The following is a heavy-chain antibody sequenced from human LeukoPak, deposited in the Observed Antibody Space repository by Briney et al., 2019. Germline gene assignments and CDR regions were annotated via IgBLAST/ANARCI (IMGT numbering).Heavy chain of an antibody. D-gene: IGHD6-13*01. J-gene: IGHJ4*02. Sequence: GGSLRLSCAASGFTFSSYSMNWVRQAPGKGLEWVSSISSSSSYIYYADSVKGRFTISRDNAKNSLYLQMNSLRAEDTAVYYCARAGTGIAAAPNDYWGQGTLVTVSS. V-gene: IGHV3-21*01. CDR3: ARAGTGIAAAPNDY. CDR1: GFTFSSYS. CDR2: ISSSSSYI.